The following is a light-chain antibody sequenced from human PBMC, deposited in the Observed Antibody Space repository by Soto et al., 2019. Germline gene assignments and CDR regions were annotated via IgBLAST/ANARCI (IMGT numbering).Light chain of an antibody. J-gene: IGKJ1*01. Sequence: EIVMTQSPATLSVSPGERATLSCRASQSISSNFAWYQQKPGQAPRLLLYGASTRATDIPARFSGSGSGTEVTLTISSLQSEDFAIYYCQQYDNWPWTFGPGTKVEIK. V-gene: IGKV3-15*01. CDR1: QSISSN. CDR2: GAS. CDR3: QQYDNWPWT.